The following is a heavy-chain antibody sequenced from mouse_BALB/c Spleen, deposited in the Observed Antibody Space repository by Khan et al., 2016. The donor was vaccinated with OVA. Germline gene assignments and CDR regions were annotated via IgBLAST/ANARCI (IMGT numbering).Heavy chain of an antibody. CDR2: INTETGEP. D-gene: IGHD4-1*02. J-gene: IGHJ4*01. CDR3: ARINWDYAMDY. V-gene: IGHV9-2-1*01. Sequence: QIQLVQSGPKLKKPGETVKISCKASGYTFTDYSMHWVKQAPGKGLKWMGWINTETGEPTYADDFKGRFAFSLETSASTAYLQINNLKNEDTATYFCARINWDYAMDYWGQGTSVTVSS. CDR1: GYTFTDYS.